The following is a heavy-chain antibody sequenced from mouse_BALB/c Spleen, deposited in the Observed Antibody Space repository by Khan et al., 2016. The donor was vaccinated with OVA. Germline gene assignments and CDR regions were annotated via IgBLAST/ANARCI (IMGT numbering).Heavy chain of an antibody. CDR1: AYSFTTYW. CDR2: IDPSDSET. J-gene: IGHJ3*01. CDR3: ARKGDYGAWFAY. Sequence: VQLQESGPQLVRPGASVKISCKASAYSFTTYWMHWVKQRPGQGLEWIGMIDPSDSETRLNQKFKDKATLTVDKSSSTAYMRLSSPTSEDSAIYYCARKGDYGAWFAYWGQGTLVTVSA. D-gene: IGHD2-4*01. V-gene: IGHV1S126*01.